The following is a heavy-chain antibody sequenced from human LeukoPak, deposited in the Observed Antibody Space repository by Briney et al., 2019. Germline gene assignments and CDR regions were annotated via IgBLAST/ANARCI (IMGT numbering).Heavy chain of an antibody. J-gene: IGHJ3*02. CDR2: ISWNSGSM. V-gene: IGHV3-9*03. CDR3: ATSIVGAPDNAFDI. CDR1: GFTFDDYA. D-gene: IGHD1-26*01. Sequence: GGSLRLSCAASGFTFDDYAMHWVRQAPGKGLEWVSGISWNSGSMGYADSVKGRFTISRDNAKNSLYLQMNSLRAEDMALYYCATSIVGAPDNAFDIWGQGTMVTVSS.